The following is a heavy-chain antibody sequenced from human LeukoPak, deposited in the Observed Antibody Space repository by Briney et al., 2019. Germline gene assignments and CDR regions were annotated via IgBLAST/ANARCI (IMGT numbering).Heavy chain of an antibody. V-gene: IGHV3-33*01. CDR1: GFTFSSYG. CDR3: ARDPSIAAAGTLIDY. CDR2: IWYDGSNK. D-gene: IGHD6-13*01. J-gene: IGHJ4*02. Sequence: GRSLRLSCAASGFTFSSYGMHWVRQAPGKGLEWAAVIWYDGSNKYYADSVKGRFTISRDNSKNTLYLQMNSLRAEDTAVYYCARDPSIAAAGTLIDYWGQGTLVTVSS.